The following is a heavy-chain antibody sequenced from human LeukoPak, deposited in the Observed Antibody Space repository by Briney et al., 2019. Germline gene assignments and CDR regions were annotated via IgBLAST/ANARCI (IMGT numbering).Heavy chain of an antibody. J-gene: IGHJ5*02. CDR2: INHSGST. V-gene: IGHV4-34*01. Sequence: SETLSLTCAVYGGSFSGYYWSWLRQPPGKGLEWIGEINHSGSTNYNPSLKSRVTISVDTSKNQFSLKLSSVTAADTAVYYCARVRAYYYGSGSYGSNWFDPWGQGTLVTVSS. CDR1: GGSFSGYY. D-gene: IGHD3-10*01. CDR3: ARVRAYYYGSGSYGSNWFDP.